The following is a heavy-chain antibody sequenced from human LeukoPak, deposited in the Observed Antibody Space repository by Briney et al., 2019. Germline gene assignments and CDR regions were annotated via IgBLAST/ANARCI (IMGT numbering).Heavy chain of an antibody. V-gene: IGHV3-53*01. CDR1: GFTVSSNY. CDR3: ARNRDFDY. J-gene: IGHJ4*02. Sequence: YPGESLRLSCAASGFTVSSNYMSWVRQAPGKGLEWVSVIYSGGSTYYADSVKGRFTISRDNSKNTLYLQMNSLRAEDTAVYYCARNRDFDYWGQGTLVTVSS. D-gene: IGHD1/OR15-1a*01. CDR2: IYSGGST.